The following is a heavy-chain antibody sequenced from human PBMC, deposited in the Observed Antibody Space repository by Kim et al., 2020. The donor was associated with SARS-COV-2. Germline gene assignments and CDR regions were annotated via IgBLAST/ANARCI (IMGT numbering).Heavy chain of an antibody. Sequence: NPSLNSRVATSVDTSKNQFSLKLSSGTAADTAIYYGARHPPWAADKGGFDPWGQGSLVTVSS. D-gene: IGHD6-13*01. CDR3: ARHPPWAADKGGFDP. V-gene: IGHV4-39*01. J-gene: IGHJ5*02.